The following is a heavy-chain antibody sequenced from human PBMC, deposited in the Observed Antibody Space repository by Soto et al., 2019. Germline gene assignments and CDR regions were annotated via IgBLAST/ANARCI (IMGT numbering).Heavy chain of an antibody. D-gene: IGHD1-26*01. CDR3: AKDPWELPASYYYYGMDV. V-gene: IGHV3-30*18. CDR2: ISYDGSNK. J-gene: IGHJ6*02. Sequence: GGSLRLSCAASGFTFSSYGMHWVRQAPGKGLEWVAVISYDGSNKYYADSVKGRFTISRDNSKNTLYPQMNSLRAEDTAVYYCAKDPWELPASYYYYGMDVWGQGTTVTVS. CDR1: GFTFSSYG.